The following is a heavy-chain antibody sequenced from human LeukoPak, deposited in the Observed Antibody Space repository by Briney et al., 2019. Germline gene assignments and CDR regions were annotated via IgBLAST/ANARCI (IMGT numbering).Heavy chain of an antibody. V-gene: IGHV4-59*01. D-gene: IGHD6-6*01. CDR1: AGSINNYY. Sequence: SETLSLTCTVSAGSINNYYWSWIRQPPGKGLEWIGYIYYSGSTNYNPSLKSRVTISVDTSKKQVSLNLSFVTAADTAVYYCARVAARYVGMDVWGQGTMVTVSS. J-gene: IGHJ6*02. CDR2: IYYSGST. CDR3: ARVAARYVGMDV.